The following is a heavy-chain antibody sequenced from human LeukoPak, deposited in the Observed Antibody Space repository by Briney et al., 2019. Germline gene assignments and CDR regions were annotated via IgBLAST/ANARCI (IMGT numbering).Heavy chain of an antibody. Sequence: SETLSLTCAVYGGSLSGYYWSWIRQPPGKGLEWIGEINHSGSTNYNPSLKSRVTISVDTSKNQFSLKLSSVTAADTAVYYCATNYYGSGSPFDYWGQGTLVTVSS. D-gene: IGHD3-10*01. CDR1: GGSLSGYY. CDR3: ATNYYGSGSPFDY. CDR2: INHSGST. V-gene: IGHV4-34*01. J-gene: IGHJ4*02.